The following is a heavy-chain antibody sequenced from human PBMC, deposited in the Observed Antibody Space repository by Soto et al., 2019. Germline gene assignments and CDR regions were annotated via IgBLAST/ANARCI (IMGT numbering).Heavy chain of an antibody. V-gene: IGHV3-30*18. CDR1: GFTFSSYG. CDR2: ISYDGSKK. J-gene: IGHJ4*02. CDR3: ANPLIGSEVRGVIINPRYPSDY. D-gene: IGHD3-10*01. Sequence: GGSLRLSCAASGFTFSSYGMHWVRQAPGKGLEWVAVISYDGSKKYYADSVKGRFTISRDNSKNTLYLQMNTLRAEDTAVYYCANPLIGSEVRGVIINPRYPSDYWGQGTLVTVSS.